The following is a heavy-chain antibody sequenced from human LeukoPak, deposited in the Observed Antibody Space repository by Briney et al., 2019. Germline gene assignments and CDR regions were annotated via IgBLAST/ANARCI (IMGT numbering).Heavy chain of an antibody. J-gene: IGHJ3*02. CDR2: IIPIFGTA. V-gene: IGHV1-69*06. CDR3: ATESYNGSGGRAFDI. Sequence: GASVKVSCKASGGTFSSYAISWVRQAPGQGLEWMGGIIPIFGTANYAQKFQGRVTITADKSTSTAYMELSSLRSEDTAVYYCATESYNGSGGRAFDIWGQGTMVTVSS. D-gene: IGHD3-10*01. CDR1: GGTFSSYA.